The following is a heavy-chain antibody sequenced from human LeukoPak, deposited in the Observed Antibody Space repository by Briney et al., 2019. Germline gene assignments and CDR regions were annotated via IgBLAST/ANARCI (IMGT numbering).Heavy chain of an antibody. V-gene: IGHV3-23*01. D-gene: IGHD3-3*01. CDR3: AKVLRFLEWLSDY. Sequence: GGSLRLSCAASGFTFSSYAMSWVRQAPGKGLEWVSANSGSGGSTYYADSVKGRFTISRDNSKNTLYLQMNSLRAEDTAVYYCAKVLRFLEWLSDYWGQGTLVTVSS. J-gene: IGHJ4*02. CDR2: NSGSGGST. CDR1: GFTFSSYA.